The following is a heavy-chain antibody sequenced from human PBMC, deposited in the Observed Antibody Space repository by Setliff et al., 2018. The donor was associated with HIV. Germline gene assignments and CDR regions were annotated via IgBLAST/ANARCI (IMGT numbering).Heavy chain of an antibody. CDR3: ARVPILRYASPVDM. Sequence: ASVKVSCKTSGYTFTAYYIHWVRQAPGQGLEWMGWVNSNNGGTKYAQNFQGRVTMTRDTSITTAYMELSSLISDDTAVYYCARVPILRYASPVDMWGQGTLVTVSS. CDR1: GYTFTAYY. V-gene: IGHV1-2*02. J-gene: IGHJ4*02. D-gene: IGHD3-9*01. CDR2: VNSNNGGT.